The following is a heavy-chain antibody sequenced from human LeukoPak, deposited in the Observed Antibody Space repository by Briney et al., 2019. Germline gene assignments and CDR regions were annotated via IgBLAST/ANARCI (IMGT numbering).Heavy chain of an antibody. CDR1: GFTFDDYA. CDR3: ARDPLLWELLGGPDDAFDI. V-gene: IGHV3-9*01. CDR2: ISWNSGSI. J-gene: IGHJ3*02. D-gene: IGHD1-26*01. Sequence: QPGGSLRLSCAASGFTFDDYAMHWVRQAPGKGLEWVSGISWNSGSIGYADSVKGRFTISRDNAKNSLYLQMNSLRAEDTAVYYCARDPLLWELLGGPDDAFDIWGQGTMVTVSS.